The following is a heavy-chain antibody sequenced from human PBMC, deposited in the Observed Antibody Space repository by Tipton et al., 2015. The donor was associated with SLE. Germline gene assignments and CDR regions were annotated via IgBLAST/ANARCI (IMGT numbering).Heavy chain of an antibody. CDR1: GGSFSGYY. Sequence: GLVKPSETLSLTCAVYGGSFSGYYWSWIRQPPGKGLEWIGYIYYSGSTDYNPSLKSRVTISVDTSKNQFSLKLSSVTAADPAVYYCAGVDGGYNSRLHVYFYYGLDVWGQGTTVTVSS. D-gene: IGHD5-12*01. CDR2: IYYSGST. J-gene: IGHJ6*02. CDR3: AGVDGGYNSRLHVYFYYGLDV. V-gene: IGHV4-59*08.